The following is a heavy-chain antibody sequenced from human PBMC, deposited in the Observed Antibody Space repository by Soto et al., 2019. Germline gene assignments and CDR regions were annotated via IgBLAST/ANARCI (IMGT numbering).Heavy chain of an antibody. J-gene: IGHJ6*02. V-gene: IGHV4-31*03. D-gene: IGHD5-12*01. CDR2: IYYSGST. CDR3: AREDSGPRGMDV. Sequence: KSSETLSLTCTVSGGSISSGGYYWSWIRQHPGKGLEWIGYIYYSGSTYYNPSLKSRVTISVDTSKNQFSLKLSSVTAADTAVYYCAREDSGPRGMDVWGQGTTVTVYS. CDR1: GGSISSGGYY.